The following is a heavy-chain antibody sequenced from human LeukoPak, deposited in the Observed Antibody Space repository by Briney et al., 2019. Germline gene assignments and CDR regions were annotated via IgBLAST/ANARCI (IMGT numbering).Heavy chain of an antibody. CDR2: ISYDGSNK. Sequence: PGRSLRLSCAASGFTFSSYAMHWVRQAPGKGLEWVAVISYDGSNKYYADSVKGRFTISRDNSKNTLYLQMNSLRAEDTAVYYCAGDGGSGYSYGLVVYYGMDVWGQGTTVTVSS. D-gene: IGHD5-18*01. CDR3: AGDGGSGYSYGLVVYYGMDV. CDR1: GFTFSSYA. V-gene: IGHV3-30-3*01. J-gene: IGHJ6*02.